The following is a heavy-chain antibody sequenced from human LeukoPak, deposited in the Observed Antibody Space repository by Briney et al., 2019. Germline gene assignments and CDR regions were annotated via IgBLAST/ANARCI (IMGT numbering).Heavy chain of an antibody. V-gene: IGHV3-23*01. CDR2: ISDSGNT. Sequence: PGGSLRLSCAASGFTLSGYAMSWVRQAPGKGLEWVSAISDSGNTYHADSVKGRFTISRDNSKNTLYLQMNSLRAEDTAVYYCAKSSGYGDYGYYYYYMDVWGKGTTVTISS. CDR1: GFTLSGYA. D-gene: IGHD4-17*01. J-gene: IGHJ6*03. CDR3: AKSSGYGDYGYYYYYMDV.